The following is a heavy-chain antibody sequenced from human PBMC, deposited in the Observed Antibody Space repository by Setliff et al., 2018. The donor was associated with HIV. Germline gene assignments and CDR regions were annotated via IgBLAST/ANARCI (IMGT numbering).Heavy chain of an antibody. CDR2: INHSGTT. CDR3: ARHMLYDSSGYTHAYFDY. D-gene: IGHD3-22*01. Sequence: SETLSLTCAVYGGSFSGYYWSWIRQPPGKGLEWIGEINHSGTTNYNPSLKSRVTISADTSKKQFSLKLSSVTAADTAVYYCARHMLYDSSGYTHAYFDYWGQRTLVTVSS. V-gene: IGHV4-34*01. CDR1: GGSFSGYY. J-gene: IGHJ4*02.